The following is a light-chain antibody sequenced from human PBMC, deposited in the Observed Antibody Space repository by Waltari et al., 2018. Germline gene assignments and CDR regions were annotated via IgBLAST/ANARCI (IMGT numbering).Light chain of an antibody. Sequence: AIPMTQSPSSLSPPTGDRDTITAGASQGSSSYLAWYQQKPGKAPKLLIYAASTLQSGVPSRFSGSGSGTDFTLTISCLQSEDFATYYCQQYYSYPYTFGQGTKLEI. CDR2: AAS. CDR3: QQYYSYPYT. CDR1: QGSSSY. V-gene: IGKV1-8*01. J-gene: IGKJ2*01.